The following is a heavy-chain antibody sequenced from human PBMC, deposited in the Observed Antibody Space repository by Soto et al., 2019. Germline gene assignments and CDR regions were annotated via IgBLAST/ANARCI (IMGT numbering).Heavy chain of an antibody. CDR1: GYSFTSYW. CDR3: ARPGDGSGSYYHPYYYYGMDV. Sequence: EVQLVQSGAEVKKPGESLRISCKGSGYSFTSYWISWVRQMPGKGLEWMGRIDPSDSYTNYSPSFQGHVTISADKSISTAYLQWSSLKASDTAMYYCARPGDGSGSYYHPYYYYGMDVWGQGTTVTVSS. V-gene: IGHV5-10-1*03. J-gene: IGHJ6*02. CDR2: IDPSDSYT. D-gene: IGHD3-10*01.